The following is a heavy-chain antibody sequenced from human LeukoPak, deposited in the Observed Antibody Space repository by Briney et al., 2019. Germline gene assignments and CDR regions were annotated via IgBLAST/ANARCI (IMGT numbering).Heavy chain of an antibody. CDR2: IYPGDSDT. CDR3: ARQLTKDTSRAFDI. Sequence: GESLKISCKVSGYSFTSYWTGWVRQMPGKGLEWMGIIYPGDSDTRYSPSFQGQVTISADKSISTAYLQWSSLKASDTAMYYCARQLTKDTSRAFDIWGQGTMVTVSS. J-gene: IGHJ3*02. CDR1: GYSFTSYW. V-gene: IGHV5-51*01. D-gene: IGHD4-11*01.